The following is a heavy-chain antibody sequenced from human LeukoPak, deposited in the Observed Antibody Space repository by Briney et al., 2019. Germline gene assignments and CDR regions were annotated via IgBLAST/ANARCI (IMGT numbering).Heavy chain of an antibody. D-gene: IGHD3-9*01. CDR2: ISYDGSNK. CDR3: AKEILTGSYYYGMDV. V-gene: IGHV3-30*04. J-gene: IGHJ6*02. CDR1: GFTFSSYA. Sequence: GGSLRLSCAASGFTFSSYAMHWVRQAPGKGLEWVAVISYDGSNKYYADSVKGRFTISRDNSKNTLYLQMNSLRAEDTAVYYCAKEILTGSYYYGMDVWGQGTTVTVSS.